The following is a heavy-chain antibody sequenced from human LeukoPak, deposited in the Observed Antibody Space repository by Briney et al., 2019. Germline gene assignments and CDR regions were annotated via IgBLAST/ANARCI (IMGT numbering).Heavy chain of an antibody. CDR1: GGTFSSYT. J-gene: IGHJ4*02. Sequence: ASVKVSCKASGGTFSSYTISWVRQAPGQGLEWMGRIIPILGIADYAQKFQGRVTITADKSTSTAYMELSSLRSEDTAVYYCARLYSGYDTAFDYWGQGTLVTVSS. CDR3: ARLYSGYDTAFDY. CDR2: IIPILGIA. D-gene: IGHD5-12*01. V-gene: IGHV1-69*02.